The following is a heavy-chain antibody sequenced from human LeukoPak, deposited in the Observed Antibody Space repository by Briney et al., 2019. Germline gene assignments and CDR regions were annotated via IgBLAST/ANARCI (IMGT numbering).Heavy chain of an antibody. CDR3: ARGGVVGATTNWFDP. CDR2: INHSGST. Sequence: SETLSLTCAVYGGSFSGYYWSWIRQPPGKGLEWIGEINHSGSTNYNPSLKSRVTISVDTSKNQFSLKLSSVTAADTAVYYCARGGVVGATTNWFDPWGQGTLVTVSS. V-gene: IGHV4-34*01. J-gene: IGHJ5*02. D-gene: IGHD1-26*01. CDR1: GGSFSGYY.